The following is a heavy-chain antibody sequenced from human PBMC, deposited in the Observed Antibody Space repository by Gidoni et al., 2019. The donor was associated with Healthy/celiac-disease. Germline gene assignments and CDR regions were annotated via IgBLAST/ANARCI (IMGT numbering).Heavy chain of an antibody. CDR1: GFTFSSHW. CDR2: IKQDGSEK. D-gene: IGHD7-27*01. CDR3: ARDLGPDY. J-gene: IGHJ4*02. V-gene: IGHV3-7*03. Sequence: EVQLVESGGGLVQPGGSLRLSCAASGFTFSSHWMSWVRQAPGKGLEWVANIKQDGSEKYYVDSVKGRFTISRDNAKNSLYLQMNSLRAEDTAVYYCARDLGPDYWGQGTLVTVSS.